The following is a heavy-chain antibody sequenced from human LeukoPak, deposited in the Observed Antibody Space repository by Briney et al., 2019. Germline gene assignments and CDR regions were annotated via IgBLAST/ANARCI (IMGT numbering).Heavy chain of an antibody. D-gene: IGHD3-22*01. V-gene: IGHV3-73*01. CDR3: TRRYNYDSSGYYYVRDAFDI. CDR2: IRSKANSYAT. CDR1: GFTFSGSA. J-gene: IGHJ3*02. Sequence: GGSLRLSCAASGFTFSGSAMHWVRQASGKGLEWVGRIRSKANSYATAYAASVEGRFTISRDDSKSTAYLQMNSLKTEDTAVYYCTRRYNYDSSGYYYVRDAFDIWGQGTMVTVSS.